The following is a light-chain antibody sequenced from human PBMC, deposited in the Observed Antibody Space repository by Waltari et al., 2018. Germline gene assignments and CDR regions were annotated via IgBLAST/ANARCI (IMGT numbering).Light chain of an antibody. Sequence: SYELTQPPSVSVSPGQTASITCPGDTLGDQYACWYQQKPGQSPVLVIYQDSKRPSGIPERFSGSNSGNTATLTISGTQAMDEADYYCQAWDSSTDVVFGGGTKLTVL. J-gene: IGLJ2*01. V-gene: IGLV3-1*01. CDR2: QDS. CDR1: TLGDQY. CDR3: QAWDSSTDVV.